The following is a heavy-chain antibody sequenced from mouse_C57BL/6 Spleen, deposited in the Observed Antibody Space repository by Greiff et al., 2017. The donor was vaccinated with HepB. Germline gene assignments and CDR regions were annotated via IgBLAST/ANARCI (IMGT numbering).Heavy chain of an antibody. CDR2: ISDGGSYT. CDR1: GFTFSSYA. D-gene: IGHD1-1*01. V-gene: IGHV5-4*03. CDR3: ARSQFIYAMDY. J-gene: IGHJ4*01. Sequence: EVMLVESGGGLVKPGGSLKLSCAASGFTFSSYAMSWVRQTPEKRLEWVATISDGGSYTYYPDNVKGRFTISRDNAKNNLYLQMSHLKSEDTAMYYCARSQFIYAMDYWGQGTSVTVSS.